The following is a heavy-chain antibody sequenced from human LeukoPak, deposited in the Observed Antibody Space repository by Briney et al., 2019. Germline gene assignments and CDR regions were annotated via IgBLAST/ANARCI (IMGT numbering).Heavy chain of an antibody. D-gene: IGHD3-22*01. J-gene: IGHJ5*02. CDR1: GGSISSGSYY. V-gene: IGHV4-61*02. CDR3: ARDRRNYYDSSGYLTSWFDP. Sequence: PSETLSLTCTVSGGSISSGSYYWSWIRQPAGKGLEWIGRIYTSGSTNYTPSLKSRVTISVDTSKNQFSLKLSSVTAADTAVYYCARDRRNYYDSSGYLTSWFDPWGQGTLVTVSS. CDR2: IYTSGST.